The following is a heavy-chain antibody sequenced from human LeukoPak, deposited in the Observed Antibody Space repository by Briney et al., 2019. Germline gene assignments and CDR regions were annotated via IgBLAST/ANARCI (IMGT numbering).Heavy chain of an antibody. CDR2: ISWNSGSI. CDR3: AKDHGMDV. Sequence: GGSLRLSCAASGFTFDDYAMHWVRQAPGKGLEWVSGISWNSGSIGYADSVKGRFTISRDNAKSSLYLQMNSLRAEDTALYYCAKDHGMDVWGQGTTVTVSS. V-gene: IGHV3-9*01. J-gene: IGHJ6*02. CDR1: GFTFDDYA.